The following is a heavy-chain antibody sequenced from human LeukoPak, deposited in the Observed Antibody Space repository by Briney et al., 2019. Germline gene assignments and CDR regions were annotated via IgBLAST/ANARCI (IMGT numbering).Heavy chain of an antibody. CDR3: ARDRRAVAGPAFDY. J-gene: IGHJ4*02. CDR2: IYYSGST. D-gene: IGHD6-19*01. Sequence: SETLSLTCTVSGGSISSYYWSWIRQPPGKGLEWIGYIYYSGSTNYNPSLKSRVTISVDTSKNQFSLRMSSVTAADTAVYYCARDRRAVAGPAFDYWGQGTLVTVSS. CDR1: GGSISSYY. V-gene: IGHV4-59*12.